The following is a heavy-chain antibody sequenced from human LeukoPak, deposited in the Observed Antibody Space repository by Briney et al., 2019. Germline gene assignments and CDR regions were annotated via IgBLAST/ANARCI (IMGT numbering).Heavy chain of an antibody. V-gene: IGHV4-4*07. Sequence: SETLSLTCTVSGGSISSYYWSWIRQPAGKGLEWIGRIYTSGSTNYNPSLKSRVTISVDTSKNQFSLKLSSVTAADTAVYYCARGAVAGPLYYYYYYMDVWGKGTTVTVSS. CDR1: GGSISSYY. CDR3: ARGAVAGPLYYYYYYMDV. D-gene: IGHD6-19*01. CDR2: IYTSGST. J-gene: IGHJ6*03.